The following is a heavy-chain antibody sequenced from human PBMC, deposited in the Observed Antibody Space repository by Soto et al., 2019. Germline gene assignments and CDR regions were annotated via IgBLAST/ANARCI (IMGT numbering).Heavy chain of an antibody. D-gene: IGHD3-22*01. V-gene: IGHV3-23*01. CDR1: GFTFSSYA. CDR2: ISRSGGST. J-gene: IGHJ4*02. CDR3: AKVDGGITMIVVVYYYFDY. Sequence: GGSLRLSCAASGFTFSSYAMSWVRQAPGKGLEWVSGISRSGGSTSYADSVKGRFTISRDYSKNTLYLQMNSLRAEDTAVYYCAKVDGGITMIVVVYYYFDYWGQGALVTVSS.